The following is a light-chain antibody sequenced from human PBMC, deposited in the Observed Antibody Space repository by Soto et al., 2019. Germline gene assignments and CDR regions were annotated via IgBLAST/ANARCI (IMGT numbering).Light chain of an antibody. CDR1: PAVSVNS. J-gene: IGKJ1*01. CDR2: ATS. V-gene: IGKV3-20*01. Sequence: EIVLTQSPGTLSLSPGERATLSCRASPAVSVNSLAWYQQKPGQAPRLLIYATSYRAAGVPDRFTASGAGTDFTLSISRLEPEDVAVYYCQQYGRSPLTFGQGTKVEIK. CDR3: QQYGRSPLT.